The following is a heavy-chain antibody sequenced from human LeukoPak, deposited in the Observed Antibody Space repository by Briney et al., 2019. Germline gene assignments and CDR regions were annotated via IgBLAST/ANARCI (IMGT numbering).Heavy chain of an antibody. CDR3: ARDRDSTSDY. J-gene: IGHJ4*02. CDR1: GYSISSGYY. D-gene: IGHD6-6*01. CDR2: IYHSGST. V-gene: IGHV4-38-2*02. Sequence: SETLSLTCTVSGYSISSGYYWGWIRQPPGKGLEWIGSIYHSGSTYYNPSLKSRVTISVDTSKNQFSLKLSSVTAADTAVYYCARDRDSTSDYWGQGTLVTVSS.